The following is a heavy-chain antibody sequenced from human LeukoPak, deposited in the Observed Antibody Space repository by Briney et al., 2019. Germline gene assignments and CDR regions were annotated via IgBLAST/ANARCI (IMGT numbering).Heavy chain of an antibody. CDR2: ISSGGAKT. CDR3: AKGGDSNGWYYFNY. Sequence: GGSLRLSCAASGFTFSSYVMSWVRRAPGKGLESVSGISSGGAKTYNADSVKGRFTISRDNSKNTLYLQMNSLRAEDTAVYYCAKGGDSNGWYYFNYWGQGTLVTVPS. V-gene: IGHV3-23*01. CDR1: GFTFSSYV. D-gene: IGHD6-13*01. J-gene: IGHJ4*02.